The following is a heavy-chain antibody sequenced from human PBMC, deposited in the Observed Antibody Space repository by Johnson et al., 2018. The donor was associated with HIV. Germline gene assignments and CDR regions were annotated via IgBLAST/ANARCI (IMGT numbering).Heavy chain of an antibody. J-gene: IGHJ3*02. Sequence: QVQLVESGGGLVQPGGSLRLSCAASGFTFSDYYMSWIRQAPGKGLEWVSYISSSGSTIYYGDSVKGRFTISRDNAKNSLYLQMNSLRAEDTAVYYCARVLVRGPYPGYAFDIWGQGTMVTVSS. V-gene: IGHV3-11*04. CDR2: ISSSGSTI. D-gene: IGHD3-10*01. CDR3: ARVLVRGPYPGYAFDI. CDR1: GFTFSDYY.